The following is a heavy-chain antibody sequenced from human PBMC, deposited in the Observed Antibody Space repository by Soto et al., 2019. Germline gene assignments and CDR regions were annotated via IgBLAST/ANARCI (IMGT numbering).Heavy chain of an antibody. CDR3: ARDRYTTSSYGMDV. CDR1: GYTFRNVG. D-gene: IGHD6-6*01. J-gene: IGHJ6*02. V-gene: IGHV3-33*01. CDR2: IWFDGGDK. Sequence: QVKLVESGGGVVQPGRSLRLSCAASGYTFRNVGMHWVRQAPGKGLEWVAVIWFDGGDKHYVDSVEGRFTISRDNSKNTVYLQMNSLRPEDTAVYYCARDRYTTSSYGMDVWGQATTVTVSS.